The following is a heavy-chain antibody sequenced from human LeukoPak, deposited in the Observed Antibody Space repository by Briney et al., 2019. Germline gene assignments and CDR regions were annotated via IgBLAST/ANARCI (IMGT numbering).Heavy chain of an antibody. CDR3: AKTPKTGSFDC. D-gene: IGHD7-27*01. V-gene: IGHV3-23*01. CDR2: ISGSGGGT. CDR1: GLLFSSYA. J-gene: IGHJ4*02. Sequence: GGSLRLSCAASGLLFSSYAMSWVRQAPGKGLEWVSEISGSGGGTDYADSVKGRFTISRDNSKNTLYLEMNSLRADDTAVYYCAKTPKTGSFDCWGQGTLVTVSS.